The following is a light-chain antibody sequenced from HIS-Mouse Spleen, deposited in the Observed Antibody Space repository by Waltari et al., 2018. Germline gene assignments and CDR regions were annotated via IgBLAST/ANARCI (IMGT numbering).Light chain of an antibody. CDR1: NIGSKS. CDR2: DDS. J-gene: IGLJ2*01. Sequence: SYVLTQPPSVSVAPGKTARITCGGNNIGSKSVHWYQQKPGQAPVLVVYDDSAGPSVIPERFSGSNSGNTATLTISRVEAGDEADYYCQVWDSSSDHVVFGGGTKLTVL. CDR3: QVWDSSSDHVV. V-gene: IGLV3-21*03.